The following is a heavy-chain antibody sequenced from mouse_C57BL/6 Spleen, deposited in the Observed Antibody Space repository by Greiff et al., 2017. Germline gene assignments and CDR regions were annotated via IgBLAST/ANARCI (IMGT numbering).Heavy chain of an antibody. CDR2: IRNKANGYTT. V-gene: IGHV7-3*01. CDR3: ARYTTVVASQWYFDV. CDR1: GFTFTDYY. Sequence: EVKLVESGGGLVQPGGSLSLSCAASGFTFTDYYMSWVRQPPGKALEWLGFIRNKANGYTTEYSASVKGRFTISRDNSQSILYLQMNALRAEDSATYYCARYTTVVASQWYFDVWGTGTTVTVSS. J-gene: IGHJ1*03. D-gene: IGHD1-1*01.